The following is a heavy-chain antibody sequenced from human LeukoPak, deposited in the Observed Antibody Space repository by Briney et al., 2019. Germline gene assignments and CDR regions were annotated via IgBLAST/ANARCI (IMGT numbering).Heavy chain of an antibody. Sequence: GESLKISCKASGYSFTTYWIGWVRQMPGKGPEWMGIIYPGDSDTRYSPSFQGQVTISADKSISTAYLQWSSLKASDTAMYYCASGSTWPRTRNFDYWGQGTLVTVSS. D-gene: IGHD6-13*01. CDR3: ASGSTWPRTRNFDY. J-gene: IGHJ4*02. CDR1: GYSFTTYW. V-gene: IGHV5-51*01. CDR2: IYPGDSDT.